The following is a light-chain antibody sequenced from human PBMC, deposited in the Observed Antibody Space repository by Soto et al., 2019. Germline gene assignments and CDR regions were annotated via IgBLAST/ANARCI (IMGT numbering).Light chain of an antibody. CDR2: EVS. CDR3: SSYAGSRNLL. Sequence: QSVLTQPPSASGSPGQSVTISCTGTSSDVGRYNYVSWYQQHPGKAPKLIIYEVSKRPSGVPDRFSGSKSGNTASLTVSGLQAEDEADYYCSSYAGSRNLLFGGGTKVTVL. V-gene: IGLV2-8*01. CDR1: SSDVGRYNY. J-gene: IGLJ2*01.